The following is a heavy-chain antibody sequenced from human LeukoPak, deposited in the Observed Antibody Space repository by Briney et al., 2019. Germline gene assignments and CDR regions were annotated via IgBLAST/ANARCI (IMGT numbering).Heavy chain of an antibody. Sequence: GGSLRLSCRLWIHLYAMSWVRQAPGGGLEWVSAICKSGGSTYYADSVRGRFSISRDNSKNTLYLQMNSLRAEDTAVYYCARGPSGYHNTGGQGTLVTVSS. J-gene: IGHJ4*02. CDR3: ARGPSGYHNT. CDR2: ICKSGGST. V-gene: IGHV3-23*01. CDR1: IHLYA. D-gene: IGHD5-12*01.